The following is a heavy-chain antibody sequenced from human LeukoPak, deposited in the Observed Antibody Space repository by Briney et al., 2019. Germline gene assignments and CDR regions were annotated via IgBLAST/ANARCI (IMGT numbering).Heavy chain of an antibody. CDR2: IIPIFGTA. Sequence: ASVKVSCKASGGTFSSYAISWVRQAPGQGLEWMGGIIPIFGTANYAQKFQGRVTITTDESTSTAYMELSSLRSEDTAVYYCASSIPSYYYYYMDVWGKGTTVTVSS. V-gene: IGHV1-69*05. CDR1: GGTFSSYA. J-gene: IGHJ6*03. CDR3: ASSIPSYYYYYMDV.